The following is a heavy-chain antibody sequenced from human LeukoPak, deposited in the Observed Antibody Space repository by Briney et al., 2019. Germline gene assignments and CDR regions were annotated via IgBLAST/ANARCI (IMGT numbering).Heavy chain of an antibody. CDR2: IGPSRGT. CDR1: RGSFSNFY. CDR3: ARVLKRVVVTGMRSNAGFDN. Sequence: SETLSLTCAVYRGSFSNFYWSWIRQPPGKGLEWIGEIGPSRGTNDNPSLKSRVTISVDTSKNQFSLRLSSVTAADTAVYYCARVLKRVVVTGMRSNAGFDNWGQGTLVTVSS. V-gene: IGHV4-34*01. J-gene: IGHJ4*02. D-gene: IGHD2-21*02.